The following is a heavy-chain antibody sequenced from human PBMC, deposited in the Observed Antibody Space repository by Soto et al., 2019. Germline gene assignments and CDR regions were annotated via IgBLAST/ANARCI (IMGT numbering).Heavy chain of an antibody. CDR2: IYYSGST. D-gene: IGHD1-1*01. Sequence: SETLSLTCTVSGGSISSYYWSWIRQPPGKGLKWIGYIYYSGSTNYNPSLKSRVTISVDTSKNQFSLKLSSVTAADTAVYYCARLGTTGTTAEFWGQGTMVTVSS. CDR3: ARLGTTGTTAEF. V-gene: IGHV4-59*01. CDR1: GGSISSYY. J-gene: IGHJ3*01.